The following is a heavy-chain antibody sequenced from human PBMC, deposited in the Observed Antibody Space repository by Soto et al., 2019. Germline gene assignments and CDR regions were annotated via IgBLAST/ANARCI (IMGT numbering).Heavy chain of an antibody. CDR1: AFTFSNYY. CDR2: ISSSGSII. J-gene: IGHJ4*02. V-gene: IGHV3-11*01. Sequence: GGSLRLSCAASAFTFSNYYMSWIRQAPGKGLEWVSYISSSGSIIYYADSVKGRFTISRDNAKNSLYLQMNSLRAEDTAVYYCARDLGYYDSSGYFDYWGQGTRVTVSS. CDR3: ARDLGYYDSSGYFDY. D-gene: IGHD3-22*01.